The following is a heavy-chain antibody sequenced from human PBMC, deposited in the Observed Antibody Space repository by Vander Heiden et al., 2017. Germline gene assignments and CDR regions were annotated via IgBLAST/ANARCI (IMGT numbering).Heavy chain of an antibody. V-gene: IGHV4-61*01. CDR3: ARVNYIARSGTYYSLPLDY. CDR2: IDHSGGT. J-gene: IGHJ4*02. D-gene: IGHD3-10*01. CDR1: GGSFSTGYYY. Sequence: QIQLQESGPGLVKPSETLSLTCTVPGGSFSTGYYYGSWSRQPPGKELEYIAFIDHSGGTSYNPSLNSRVTISVDTSKNQFSLEVRSVTAADTAVYYCARVNYIARSGTYYSLPLDYWGQGTLVTVSS.